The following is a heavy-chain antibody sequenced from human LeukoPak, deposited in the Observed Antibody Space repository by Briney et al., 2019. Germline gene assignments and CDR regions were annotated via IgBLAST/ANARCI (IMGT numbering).Heavy chain of an antibody. D-gene: IGHD3-10*01. J-gene: IGHJ1*01. V-gene: IGHV1-69*01. CDR1: GGTFSSYA. CDR2: IIPIFGTA. CDR3: ARADEDGSGSYLHFQH. Sequence: ASVKVSCKASGGTFSSYAISWVRQAPGQGLEWMGGIIPIFGTANYAQKFQGRVTITADESTSTAYMELSSLRSEDTAVYYCARADEDGSGSYLHFQHWGQGTLVTVSS.